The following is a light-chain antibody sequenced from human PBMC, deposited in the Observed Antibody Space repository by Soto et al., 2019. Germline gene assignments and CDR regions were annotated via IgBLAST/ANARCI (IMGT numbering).Light chain of an antibody. Sequence: ENVLTQSPGSLSLSPGERATLSCRASQSVSSNYLAWYQQKPGQAPRLLIHGASSRATGIAERFSGSGSGTDFTLTISRLEPEDSAVYYCQQYGSSPLTFGQGTKVDIK. J-gene: IGKJ1*01. V-gene: IGKV3-20*01. CDR3: QQYGSSPLT. CDR1: QSVSSNY. CDR2: GAS.